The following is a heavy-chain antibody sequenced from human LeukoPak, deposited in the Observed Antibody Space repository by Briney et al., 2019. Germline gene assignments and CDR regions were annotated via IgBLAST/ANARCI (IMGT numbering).Heavy chain of an antibody. V-gene: IGHV1-69*06. CDR3: ARDLSSGWYYFDY. J-gene: IGHJ4*02. Sequence: SVKVSCKASGGTFSSYAISWVRQAPGQGLEWMGGIIPIFGTANYAQKFQGRVTITADKSTSTAYMELSSLRSEDTAVYYCARDLSSGWYYFDYWGQETLVTVSS. CDR1: GGTFSSYA. CDR2: IIPIFGTA. D-gene: IGHD6-19*01.